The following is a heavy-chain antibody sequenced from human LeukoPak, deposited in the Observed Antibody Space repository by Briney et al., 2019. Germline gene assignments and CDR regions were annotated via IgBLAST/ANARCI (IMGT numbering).Heavy chain of an antibody. CDR2: ISGNNGNT. V-gene: IGHV1-18*01. CDR1: GYTFTKYG. CDR3: ARASPVEIVAFDI. D-gene: IGHD5-24*01. J-gene: IGHJ3*02. Sequence: ASVKVSCKASGYTFTKYGISWVRQAPGRGLEWMGWISGNNGNTYYARELQGRVTITTDTSTNTAYLDLGTLRSDDTAVYYCARASPVEIVAFDIWGQGTMVTVSS.